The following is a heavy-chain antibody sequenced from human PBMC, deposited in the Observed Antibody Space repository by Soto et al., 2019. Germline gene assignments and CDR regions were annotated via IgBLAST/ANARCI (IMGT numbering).Heavy chain of an antibody. Sequence: QVQLVESGGGVVQPGRSLRLSCAASGFTFSSYGMHWVRQAPGKGLEWVAVIWYDGSNKYYADSVKGRFSISRDNFKNTLYLQMNSLRAEDTAVYYCAREWLITSQHIVNYYYDYMDVWGKGTMVTVSS. CDR1: GFTFSSYG. CDR2: IWYDGSNK. D-gene: IGHD3-22*01. V-gene: IGHV3-33*01. J-gene: IGHJ6*03. CDR3: AREWLITSQHIVNYYYDYMDV.